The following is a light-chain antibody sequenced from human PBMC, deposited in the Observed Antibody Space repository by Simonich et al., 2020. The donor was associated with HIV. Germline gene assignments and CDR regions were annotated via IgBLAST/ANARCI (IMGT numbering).Light chain of an antibody. CDR2: WAS. Sequence: DIVMTQSPDSLAVSLGERATINCKSSQSVLYSSKNKNYLAWYQRKPGQPPKLLMDWASTRESGVPDRFSGSGSGTDFTLTISSLQAEDVAVYYCQQYYSIPWTFGQGTKVEIK. CDR3: QQYYSIPWT. J-gene: IGKJ1*01. V-gene: IGKV4-1*01. CDR1: QSVLYSSKNKNY.